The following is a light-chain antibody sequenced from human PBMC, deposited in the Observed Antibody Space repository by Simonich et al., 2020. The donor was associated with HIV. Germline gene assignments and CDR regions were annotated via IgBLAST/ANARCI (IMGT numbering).Light chain of an antibody. CDR2: EVN. CDR1: SSDIGAFNY. J-gene: IGLJ3*02. CDR3: SSYTSSSFWV. V-gene: IGLV2-14*01. Sequence: QSALTQPASVSGSPGQSITISCTGTSSDIGAFNYVSWYQHHPGKAPKLMIYEVNKRPSGVPHRVSGSKSGNTASLTVSGLQAEDEADYYCSSYTSSSFWVFGGGTKLTVL.